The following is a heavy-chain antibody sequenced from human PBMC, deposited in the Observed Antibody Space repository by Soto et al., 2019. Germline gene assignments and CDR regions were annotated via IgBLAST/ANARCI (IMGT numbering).Heavy chain of an antibody. J-gene: IGHJ4*02. D-gene: IGHD2-15*01. CDR2: IDWDDDK. Sequence: SGPTLVNPTQTLTLTCTFSGFSLTTSVVGVGWIRQTPGKALEWLARIDWDDDKHYNTSLKTRLTISKDTSKNQVVLTMTDMDPVDTATYYCSRIIFGRNVYYYDYRSQGTLVTGSS. CDR3: SRIIFGRNVYYYDY. V-gene: IGHV2-70*11. CDR1: GFSLTTSVVG.